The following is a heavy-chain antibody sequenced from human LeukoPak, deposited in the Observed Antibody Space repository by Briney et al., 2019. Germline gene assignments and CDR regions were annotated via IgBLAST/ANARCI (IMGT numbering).Heavy chain of an antibody. V-gene: IGHV1-2*02. CDR2: INFNRGDT. D-gene: IGHD1-26*01. J-gene: IGHJ4*02. CDR3: ARDKSNGIGIVY. Sequence: ASVKVSCKASGYTFRNYYIHWVRQAPGHGLEYMGWINFNRGDTNYAEKFQGRVTMTRDTSIDTVYMDLSSLRSDDTALYYCARDKSNGIGIVYWGQGTPVTVSS. CDR1: GYTFRNYY.